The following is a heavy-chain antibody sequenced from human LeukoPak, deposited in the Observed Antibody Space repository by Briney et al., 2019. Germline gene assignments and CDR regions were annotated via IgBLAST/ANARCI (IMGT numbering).Heavy chain of an antibody. J-gene: IGHJ4*02. CDR3: ARDLTGTGDY. Sequence: GGSLRLSCAASGFTFSTYTMHWVRQAPGKGLEWVALISSDGSNKYYADSVKGRFTISRDSSKNTLYLQMNSLRAEDTALYYCARDLTGTGDYWGQGTLVTVSS. CDR2: ISSDGSNK. CDR1: GFTFSTYT. D-gene: IGHD1-20*01. V-gene: IGHV3-30-3*01.